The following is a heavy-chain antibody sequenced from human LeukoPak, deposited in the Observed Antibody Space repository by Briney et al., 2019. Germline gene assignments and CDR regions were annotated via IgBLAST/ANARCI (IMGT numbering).Heavy chain of an antibody. D-gene: IGHD2-2*02. CDR2: IYTSGST. CDR3: ARYCSSTSCYRWFDP. V-gene: IGHV4-4*09. Sequence: PSETLSLTCTVSGGSISSYYWSWIRQPPGKGLGWIGYIYTSGSTNYNPSLKSRVTISVDTSKNQFSLKLSSVIAADTAVYYCARYCSSTSCYRWFDPWGQGTLVTVSS. J-gene: IGHJ5*02. CDR1: GGSISSYY.